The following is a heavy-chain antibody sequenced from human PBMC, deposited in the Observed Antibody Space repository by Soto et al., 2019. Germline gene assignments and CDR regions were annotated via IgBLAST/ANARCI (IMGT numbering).Heavy chain of an antibody. D-gene: IGHD3-9*01. V-gene: IGHV4-34*01. Sequence: QVQLQQWGAGLLKPSETLSLTCAVYGGSFRGYYWSWIRQPPGKGLECIGEINHSGSTNYNPSLKSRVATSVDTSKNQFSLKLSSVTSADTAVYSCARQHLYYDILTGYYGRDAFDIWGQGTMVTVSS. CDR2: INHSGST. CDR1: GGSFRGYY. J-gene: IGHJ3*02. CDR3: ARQHLYYDILTGYYGRDAFDI.